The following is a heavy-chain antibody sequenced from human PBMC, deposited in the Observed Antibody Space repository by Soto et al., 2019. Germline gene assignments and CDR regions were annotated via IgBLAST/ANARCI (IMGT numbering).Heavy chain of an antibody. D-gene: IGHD1-26*01. CDR3: ARLAWWELLRPYYYGMDV. J-gene: IGHJ6*02. CDR2: ISAYNGNT. V-gene: IGHV1-18*01. CDR1: GYTFTSYG. Sequence: ASVKVSCKASGYTFTSYGISWVRQAPGQGLEWMGWISAYNGNTNYAQKLQGRVTMTTDTSTSTAYMELRSLRSDDTAVYYCARLAWWELLRPYYYGMDVWGLGTLVTVSS.